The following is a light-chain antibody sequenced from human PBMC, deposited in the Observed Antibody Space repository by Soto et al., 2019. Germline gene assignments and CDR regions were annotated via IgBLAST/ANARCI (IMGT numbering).Light chain of an antibody. Sequence: EIVLTQSPGTLSLSPGERATLSCRASQSVSSNYLAWCQQKPGKAPRLLIYAASSRATGIPDRFSGSGSGTDFTLTISRLEPEDVAVYYCQQYGNSPWTFGQRTKVEI. J-gene: IGKJ1*01. CDR3: QQYGNSPWT. CDR1: QSVSSNY. V-gene: IGKV3-20*01. CDR2: AAS.